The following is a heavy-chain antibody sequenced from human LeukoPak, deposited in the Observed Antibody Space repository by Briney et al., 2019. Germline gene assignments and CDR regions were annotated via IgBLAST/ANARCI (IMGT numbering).Heavy chain of an antibody. CDR2: IYYSGST. CDR1: GGSISSYY. D-gene: IGHD3-10*01. J-gene: IGHJ4*02. CDR3: ARHDILGGYGSGSSIDY. Sequence: PSETLSLTCTVSGGSISSYYWSWIRQPPGKGLEWIGYIYYSGSTNYNPSLKSRVTISVDTSKNQFSLKLSSVTAADTAVYYCARHDILGGYGSGSSIDYWGQGTLVTVSS. V-gene: IGHV4-59*08.